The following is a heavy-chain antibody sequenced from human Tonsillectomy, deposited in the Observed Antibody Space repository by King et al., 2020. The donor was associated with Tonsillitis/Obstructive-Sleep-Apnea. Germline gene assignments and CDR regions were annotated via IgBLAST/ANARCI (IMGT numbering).Heavy chain of an antibody. CDR1: GFTFSSYE. Sequence: VQLVESGGGLVQPGGSLRLSCAASGFTFSSYEMNWVRQAPGKGLEWVSYISSSGRTIYYADSVKGRFTISRDNAKNSLYLQMNSLRAEDTAVYYCARDPPTVTTEYYYYYYMDVWGKGTTVTVSS. CDR2: ISSSGRTI. V-gene: IGHV3-48*03. D-gene: IGHD4-11*01. J-gene: IGHJ6*03. CDR3: ARDPPTVTTEYYYYYYMDV.